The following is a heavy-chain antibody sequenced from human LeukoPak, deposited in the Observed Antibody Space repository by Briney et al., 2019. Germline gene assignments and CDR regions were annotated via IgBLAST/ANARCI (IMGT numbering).Heavy chain of an antibody. J-gene: IGHJ4*02. CDR3: AKDNRTAAAGFFDY. CDR1: GYTFTSYE. Sequence: ASVKVSCKASGYTFTSYEIHWVRQATGQGLEWMGRMNPNRGDTDYAQKFQGRVTMTRDTSISTAYMELSSLRSEDTAVYYCAKDNRTAAAGFFDYWGQGTLVTVSS. CDR2: MNPNRGDT. D-gene: IGHD6-13*01. V-gene: IGHV1-8*01.